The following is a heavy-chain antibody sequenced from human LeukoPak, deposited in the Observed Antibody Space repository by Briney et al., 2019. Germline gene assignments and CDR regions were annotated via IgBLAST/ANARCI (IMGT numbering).Heavy chain of an antibody. D-gene: IGHD6-13*01. CDR3: ARVLGYSSSYGAFDI. CDR1: GFTFSSYG. V-gene: IGHV3-33*01. Sequence: PGRSLRLSCAAFGFTFSSYGMHWVRQAPGKGLEWVAVIWYDGSNKYYADSVKGRFTISRDNSKNTLYLQMDSLRAEDTAVYYCARVLGYSSSYGAFDIWGQGTMVTVSS. CDR2: IWYDGSNK. J-gene: IGHJ3*02.